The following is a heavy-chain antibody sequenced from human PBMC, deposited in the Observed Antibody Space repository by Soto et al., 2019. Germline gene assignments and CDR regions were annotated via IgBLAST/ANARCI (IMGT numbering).Heavy chain of an antibody. CDR1: GFTFSSYG. V-gene: IGHV3-30*18. J-gene: IGHJ6*02. Sequence: QVQLVESGGGVVQPGRSLRLSCAASGFTFSSYGMHWVRQAPGKGLEWVAVISYDGSNKYYADSVKGRFTISRDNSKNTLYLQMNSLTAEDTAVYYCAKDSSSWYYYYGMDVSGQGTTVTVSS. CDR3: AKDSSSWYYYYGMDV. CDR2: ISYDGSNK. D-gene: IGHD6-13*01.